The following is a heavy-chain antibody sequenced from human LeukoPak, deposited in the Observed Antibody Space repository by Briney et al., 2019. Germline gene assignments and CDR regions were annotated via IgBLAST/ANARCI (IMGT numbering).Heavy chain of an antibody. V-gene: IGHV4-39*07. J-gene: IGHJ4*02. CDR3: ARAPYYYDSSGYKHFDY. CDR2: IYYSEST. Sequence: SETLSLTCTVSSGSIRSSSYYWGWIRQPPGKGLEWIGNIYYSESTYYNPSLKSRVTISLDTSKNQFSLKLSSVTAADTAVYYCARAPYYYDSSGYKHFDYWGQGTLVTVSS. D-gene: IGHD3-22*01. CDR1: SGSIRSSSYY.